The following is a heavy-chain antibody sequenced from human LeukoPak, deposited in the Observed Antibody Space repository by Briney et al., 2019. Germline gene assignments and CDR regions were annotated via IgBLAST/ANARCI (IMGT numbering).Heavy chain of an antibody. Sequence: GGSLRLSCAASGFTFSSHGMHWVRQAPGKGLEWVAVIWYDGSTTYYADSVKGRFTISRDNSKNTLYLQMNSLRAEDTAVYYCAKGYSSSTRVRYYYYMDVWGRGTTVTVSS. V-gene: IGHV3-33*06. D-gene: IGHD6-6*01. CDR1: GFTFSSHG. CDR2: IWYDGSTT. J-gene: IGHJ6*03. CDR3: AKGYSSSTRVRYYYYMDV.